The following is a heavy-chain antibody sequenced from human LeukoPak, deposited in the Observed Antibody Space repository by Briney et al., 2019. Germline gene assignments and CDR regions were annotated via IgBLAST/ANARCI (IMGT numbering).Heavy chain of an antibody. Sequence: SEALSLTCTVSGGSISSHYWSWIRQPPGKGLEWIGYIYYSGSTNYNPSLKSRVTISVDTSKNQFSLKLSSVTAADTAVYYCARGYSSYAFDIWGQGTMVTVSS. CDR3: ARGYSSYAFDI. D-gene: IGHD6-6*01. CDR1: GGSISSHY. V-gene: IGHV4-59*11. CDR2: IYYSGST. J-gene: IGHJ3*02.